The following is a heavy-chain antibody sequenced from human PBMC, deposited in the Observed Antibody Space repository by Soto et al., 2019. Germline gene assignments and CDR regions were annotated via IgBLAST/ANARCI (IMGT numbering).Heavy chain of an antibody. CDR3: ARLGLVVRGDVLDY. CDR1: GYTFTSYA. Sequence: GASVKVSYKASGYTFTSYAMHWVRQAPGQRLEWMGWINAGNGNTKYSQKFQGRVTITRDTSASTAYMELSSLRSEDTAVYYCARLGLVVRGDVLDYWGQGTLVPVSS. CDR2: INAGNGNT. D-gene: IGHD3-10*01. V-gene: IGHV1-3*01. J-gene: IGHJ4*02.